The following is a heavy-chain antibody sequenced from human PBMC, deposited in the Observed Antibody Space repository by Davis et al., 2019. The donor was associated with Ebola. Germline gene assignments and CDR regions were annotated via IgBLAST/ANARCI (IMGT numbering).Heavy chain of an antibody. V-gene: IGHV4-39*07. Sequence: PGGSLRLSCNVSGGSISSNSYYWGWIRQPPGKGLDWIGSIYYSGSTYYIPSLKSRVSISVDTSKNQVSLKLSSVTAADTAMYYCSRGRPSPEKDYDLLTGYYRFDYWGQGALVTVAS. CDR3: SRGRPSPEKDYDLLTGYYRFDY. CDR2: IYYSGST. J-gene: IGHJ4*02. CDR1: GGSISSNSYY. D-gene: IGHD3-9*01.